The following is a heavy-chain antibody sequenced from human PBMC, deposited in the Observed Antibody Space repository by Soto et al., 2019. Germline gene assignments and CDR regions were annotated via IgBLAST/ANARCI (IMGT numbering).Heavy chain of an antibody. CDR2: IIPIFGTA. CDR1: GGTFSSYA. Sequence: QVQLVQSGAEVKKPGSSVKVSCKASGGTFSSYAISWVRQAPGQGLEWMGGIIPIFGTANYAQKFQGRVTITADESTSTAYMELSSLTSEDTAVYYCARGYYYDSSGYFFSMYYFDYWGQGTLVTVSS. J-gene: IGHJ4*02. CDR3: ARGYYYDSSGYFFSMYYFDY. D-gene: IGHD3-22*01. V-gene: IGHV1-69*01.